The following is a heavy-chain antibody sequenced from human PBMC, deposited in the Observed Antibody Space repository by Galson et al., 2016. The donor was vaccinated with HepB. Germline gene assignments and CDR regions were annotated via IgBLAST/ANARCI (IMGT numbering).Heavy chain of an antibody. CDR3: TRGNVVVIGYSDL. V-gene: IGHV3-30*07. Sequence: SVKGRFTISRDNSKKTLYLQMNSLRAEDTAVYYCTRGNVVVIGYSDLWGQGTLVTVSS. D-gene: IGHD2-21*01. J-gene: IGHJ4*02.